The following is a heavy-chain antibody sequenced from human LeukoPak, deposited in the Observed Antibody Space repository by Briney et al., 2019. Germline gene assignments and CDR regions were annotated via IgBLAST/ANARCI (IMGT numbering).Heavy chain of an antibody. D-gene: IGHD3-9*01. J-gene: IGHJ4*02. V-gene: IGHV3-48*02. CDR3: ATDQRYAFDY. CDR1: GFSFTDYP. Sequence: GGSLRLSCATSGFSFTDYPMNWVRQAPGKGLEWISNIRTTAEGAKYAYYADSVKGRVTISRDNGKNTLYLHMNSLRDDDTAVYYCATDQRYAFDYWGQGILVTVSS. CDR2: IRTTAEGAKYA.